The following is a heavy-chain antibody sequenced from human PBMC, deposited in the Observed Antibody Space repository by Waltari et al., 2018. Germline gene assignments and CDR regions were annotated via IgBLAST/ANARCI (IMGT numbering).Heavy chain of an antibody. V-gene: IGHV3-30*02. Sequence: QVHLVESGGGVVQPGGSLRLSCVASGFTFSGYGMHWVRQAPGKGLEWVAFIRYDVSNKYHADSVKGRFTISRDNSKNTLYLQMNSLRAEDTAVYYCAKDSSGWYLRHFDYWGQGTLVTVSS. J-gene: IGHJ4*02. CDR1: GFTFSGYG. CDR2: IRYDVSNK. CDR3: AKDSSGWYLRHFDY. D-gene: IGHD6-19*01.